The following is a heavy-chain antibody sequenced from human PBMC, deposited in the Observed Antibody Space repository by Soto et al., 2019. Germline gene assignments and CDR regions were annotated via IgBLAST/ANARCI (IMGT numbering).Heavy chain of an antibody. CDR2: MNPNNGDT. CDR3: ARERSQSSSWSNSFDI. V-gene: IGHV1-8*01. D-gene: IGHD6-13*01. Sequence: QVQLVQSGAEVKKPGASVKVSCKASGYTFTNYNINWVRQATGQGLEWMGWMNPNNGDTGYAQKFQGRVTITRNTSISPADMQLSSLRSEDTAVYYCARERSQSSSWSNSFDIWGQGTMVTVSS. J-gene: IGHJ3*02. CDR1: GYTFTNYN.